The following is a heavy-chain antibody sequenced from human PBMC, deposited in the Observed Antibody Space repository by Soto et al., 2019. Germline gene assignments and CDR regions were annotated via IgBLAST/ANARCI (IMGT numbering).Heavy chain of an antibody. CDR3: AREGTLRVNQLPLYYFDY. V-gene: IGHV3-30-3*01. J-gene: IGHJ4*02. CDR2: ISYDGSNK. D-gene: IGHD2-2*01. CDR1: GFTFSSYA. Sequence: QVQLAESGGGVVQPGRSLRLSCAASGFTFSSYAMHWVRQAPGKGLEWVAVISYDGSNKYYADSVKGRFTISRDNSKNTMYLQMNSLRADDTAVYYCAREGTLRVNQLPLYYFDYWGQGTLVTVSS.